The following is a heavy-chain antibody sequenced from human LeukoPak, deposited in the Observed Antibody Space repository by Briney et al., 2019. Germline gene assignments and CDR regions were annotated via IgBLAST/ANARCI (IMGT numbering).Heavy chain of an antibody. Sequence: AASVKVSCKASEYTFTSYYMHWVRQAPGQGLEWMGIINPSGGSTNYAQKFQGRVTITTDESTSTAYMELSSLRSEDTAVYYCARDGGNWNCVWVWFDPWGQGTLVTVSS. CDR1: EYTFTSYY. J-gene: IGHJ5*02. CDR2: INPSGGST. D-gene: IGHD1-7*01. V-gene: IGHV1-46*01. CDR3: ARDGGNWNCVWVWFDP.